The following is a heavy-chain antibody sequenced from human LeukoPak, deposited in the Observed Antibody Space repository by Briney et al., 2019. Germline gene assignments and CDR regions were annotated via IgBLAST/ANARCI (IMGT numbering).Heavy chain of an antibody. CDR1: GYTITAYY. Sequence: ASVKVSCKASGYTITAYYIHWVRQAPGQGLEWMGQINPKSGGTKYAQKFQGRVTMTRDTSSNTAYMELSGLRSDDATMYYCARDWTGGSHDYWGQGTLVTVSS. D-gene: IGHD1-26*01. CDR3: ARDWTGGSHDY. J-gene: IGHJ4*02. V-gene: IGHV1-2*06. CDR2: INPKSGGT.